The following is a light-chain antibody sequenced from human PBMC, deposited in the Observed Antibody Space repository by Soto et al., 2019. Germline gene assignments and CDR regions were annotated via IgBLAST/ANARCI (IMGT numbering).Light chain of an antibody. Sequence: DIQMTQSPSSLSASVGDRVTITCQASQDLGNYLNWYQQRPGKAPKLLIYDASTLAKGVTSRFSGSGSGTDFSFIITSLQREDLATYYCQQYYGLPPLTFGQGTRLEIK. J-gene: IGKJ5*01. V-gene: IGKV1-33*01. CDR1: QDLGNY. CDR2: DAS. CDR3: QQYYGLPPLT.